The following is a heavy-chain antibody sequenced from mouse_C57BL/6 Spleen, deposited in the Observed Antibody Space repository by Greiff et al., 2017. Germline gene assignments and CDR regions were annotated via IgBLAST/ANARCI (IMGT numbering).Heavy chain of an antibody. CDR1: GYTFTSYW. J-gene: IGHJ3*01. Sequence: QVQLQQPGAELVMPGASVKLSCKASGYTFTSYWMHWVKQRPGQGLEWIGEIDPSDSYTNYNQKFKGKSTLTVDKSSSTAYMQLSSLTSADSAVYYCARLVGLAYWGQGTLVTVSA. CDR3: ARLVGLAY. CDR2: IDPSDSYT. D-gene: IGHD1-1*02. V-gene: IGHV1-69*01.